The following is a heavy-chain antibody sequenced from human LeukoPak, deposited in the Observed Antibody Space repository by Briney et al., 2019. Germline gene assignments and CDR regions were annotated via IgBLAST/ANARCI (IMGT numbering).Heavy chain of an antibody. CDR1: GFTVSSNY. Sequence: PGGSLRLSCAASGFTVSSNYMSWVRQAPGKGLEWVSVIYSGGSTYYADSLKGRFTISRDNSKNTLYLQMNSLRAEDTAVYYCARERAAVRIDPWGQGTLVTVSS. D-gene: IGHD6-25*01. CDR3: ARERAAVRIDP. J-gene: IGHJ5*02. CDR2: IYSGGST. V-gene: IGHV3-66*02.